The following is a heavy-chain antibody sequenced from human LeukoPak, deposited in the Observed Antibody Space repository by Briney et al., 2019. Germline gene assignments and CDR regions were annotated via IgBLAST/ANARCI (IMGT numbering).Heavy chain of an antibody. CDR1: TFTFTSYN. Sequence: GGSLRLSCAASTFTFTSYNMNWARQAPGKGLEWVSSISYTGTYIYYRDSVKGRFTVSRDNAENSLFLEMNALRVEDTAIYYCVRDRGSYRPIDYWGQGTFVTVSS. V-gene: IGHV3-21*01. J-gene: IGHJ4*02. CDR2: ISYTGTYI. D-gene: IGHD1-26*01. CDR3: VRDRGSYRPIDY.